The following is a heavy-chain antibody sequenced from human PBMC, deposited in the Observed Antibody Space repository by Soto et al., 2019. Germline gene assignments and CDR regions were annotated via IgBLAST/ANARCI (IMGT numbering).Heavy chain of an antibody. CDR1: GYTFTSYG. CDR3: TRDLPIFLFDY. Sequence: QVQLVQSGAEVKKPGASVKVSCKASGYTFTSYGISWVRQAPGQGLEWMGWISAYNGNIKYAQKLQGRVTMTTDTSPSTAYVELRSLRSDDPAVYYCTRDLPIFLFDYWGQGTLVTVAS. J-gene: IGHJ4*02. CDR2: ISAYNGNI. V-gene: IGHV1-18*01. D-gene: IGHD3-9*01.